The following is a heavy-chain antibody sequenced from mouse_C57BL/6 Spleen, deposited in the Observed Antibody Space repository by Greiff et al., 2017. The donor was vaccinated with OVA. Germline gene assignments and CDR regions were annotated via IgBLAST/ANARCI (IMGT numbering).Heavy chain of an antibody. Sequence: EVKLLESGPGLVKPSQSLSLTCSVTGYSITSGYYWNWFRQFPGNKLEWMGYISYDGRNNYNPSLKNRISITRYTSKNQFFLKFNSVTTEDTATYYCSRAPYDYAFAYWGQGTLVTVSA. V-gene: IGHV3-6*01. CDR1: GYSITSGYY. D-gene: IGHD2-4*01. CDR2: ISYDGRN. J-gene: IGHJ3*01. CDR3: SRAPYDYAFAY.